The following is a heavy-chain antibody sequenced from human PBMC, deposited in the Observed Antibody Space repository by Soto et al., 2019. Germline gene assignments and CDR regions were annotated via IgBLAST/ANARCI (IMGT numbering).Heavy chain of an antibody. CDR2: ISYDGSNK. CDR1: GFTFSSYG. CDR3: AKLEEMATIRDY. Sequence: QVQLVESGGGVVQPGRSLRLSCAASGFTFSSYGMHWVRQAPGKGLEWVAVISYDGSNKYYADSVKGRFTISRDNSKNTLYLQMNSLRAEDTAVYYCAKLEEMATIRDYWGQGTLVTVSS. V-gene: IGHV3-30*18. J-gene: IGHJ4*02. D-gene: IGHD5-12*01.